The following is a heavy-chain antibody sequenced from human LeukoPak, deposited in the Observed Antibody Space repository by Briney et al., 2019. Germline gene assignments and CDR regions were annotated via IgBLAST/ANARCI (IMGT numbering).Heavy chain of an antibody. CDR2: VSNSGGST. V-gene: IGHV3-23*01. J-gene: IGHJ4*02. CDR1: GFTFTSSA. Sequence: GGSLRLSCAASGFTFTSSAMTWVRQAPGKGLEWVSAVSNSGGSTYYADSVKGRFTISRDNSKNTLHLQMNSLRAEDTAAYYCAKGGLSYFAYWGQGTLVTVSA. CDR3: AKGGLSYFAY.